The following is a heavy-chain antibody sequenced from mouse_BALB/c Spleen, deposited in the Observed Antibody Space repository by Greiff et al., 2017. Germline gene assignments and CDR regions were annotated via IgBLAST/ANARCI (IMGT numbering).Heavy chain of an antibody. Sequence: EVKVEESGPGLVKPSQSLSLTCTVTGYSITSDYAWNWIRQFPGNKLEWMGYISYSGSTSYNPSLKSRISITRDTSKNQFFLQLNSVTTEDTATYYCARQVLYYYAMDYWGQGTSVTVSS. CDR2: ISYSGST. CDR3: ARQVLYYYAMDY. CDR1: GYSITSDYA. J-gene: IGHJ4*01. D-gene: IGHD6-1*01. V-gene: IGHV3-2*02.